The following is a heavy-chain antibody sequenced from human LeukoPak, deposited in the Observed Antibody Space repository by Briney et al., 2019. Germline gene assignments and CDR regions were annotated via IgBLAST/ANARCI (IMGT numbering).Heavy chain of an antibody. CDR1: GFTFSSYA. Sequence: PGGSLRLSCAASGFTFSSYAMSGVRQAPGKGLEWVSAISGSGGSTYYADSVKGRFTISRDNSKNTLYLQMNSLRAEDTAVYYCAKTENTWPIAVAYFDYWGQGTLVTVSS. CDR3: AKTENTWPIAVAYFDY. D-gene: IGHD6-19*01. J-gene: IGHJ4*02. V-gene: IGHV3-23*01. CDR2: ISGSGGST.